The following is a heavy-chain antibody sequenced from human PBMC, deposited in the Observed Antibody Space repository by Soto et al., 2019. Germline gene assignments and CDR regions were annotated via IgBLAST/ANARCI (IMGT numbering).Heavy chain of an antibody. CDR1: GGTFSSYA. J-gene: IGHJ4*02. Sequence: ASVKVSCKASGGTFSSYAISWVRQAPGQGLEWMGGIIPIFGTANYAQKFQGRVTITADESTSTAYMELSSLRSEDTAVYYCAGMDTAMVGTFDYWGQGTLVTVSS. CDR2: IIPIFGTA. V-gene: IGHV1-69*13. D-gene: IGHD5-18*01. CDR3: AGMDTAMVGTFDY.